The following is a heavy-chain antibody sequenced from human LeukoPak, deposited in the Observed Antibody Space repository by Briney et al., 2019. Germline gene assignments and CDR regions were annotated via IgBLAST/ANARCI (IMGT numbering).Heavy chain of an antibody. V-gene: IGHV5-51*01. D-gene: IGHD6-13*01. CDR3: ARHPYSSRAGWNWFDP. Sequence: GESLKISCKGSGYSFTSYWIGWVRQMPGKGLEWMGIIYPGDSDTRYSPSFQGQVTISADKSISTAYLQWSSLKASDTAMYYCARHPYSSRAGWNWFDPWGQGTLVTVSS. CDR2: IYPGDSDT. CDR1: GYSFTSYW. J-gene: IGHJ5*02.